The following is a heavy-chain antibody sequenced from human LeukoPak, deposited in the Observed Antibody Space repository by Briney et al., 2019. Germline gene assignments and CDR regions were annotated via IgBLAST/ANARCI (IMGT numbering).Heavy chain of an antibody. V-gene: IGHV3-21*01. CDR1: GFTFSSYS. D-gene: IGHD4-17*01. Sequence: GGSLRLSCAASGFTFSSYSMNWVRQAPGKGLEWVSSISSSSSYIYYADSVKGRFTISRDNAKNSLYLQMNSLRAEDTAVYYCARDPGGYGDFDAFDIWGQGTMVTVSS. CDR3: ARDPGGYGDFDAFDI. J-gene: IGHJ3*02. CDR2: ISSSSSYI.